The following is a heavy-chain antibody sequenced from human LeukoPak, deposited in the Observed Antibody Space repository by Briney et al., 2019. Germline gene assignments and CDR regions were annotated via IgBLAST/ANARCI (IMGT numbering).Heavy chain of an antibody. J-gene: IGHJ3*02. D-gene: IGHD2-2*01. CDR3: AKVVVPAAPGGAFDI. CDR1: AFTFRSYG. V-gene: IGHV3-30*02. Sequence: GGSLRLSCAASAFTFRSYGMHWVRQAPGKGLEWVAFIRYDGSNKYYADSVKGRFTISRDNSKNTLYLQMNSLRAEDTAVYYCAKVVVPAAPGGAFDIWGQGTMVTVSS. CDR2: IRYDGSNK.